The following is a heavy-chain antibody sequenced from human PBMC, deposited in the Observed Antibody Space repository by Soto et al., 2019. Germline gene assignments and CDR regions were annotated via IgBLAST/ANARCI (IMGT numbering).Heavy chain of an antibody. CDR3: ARDRVGGKQQLIGRYYYYGMDV. CDR1: GVTVSSNY. J-gene: IGHJ6*02. V-gene: IGHV3-53*01. Sequence: GGSLRLSCAASGVTVSSNYMSWVRQAPGKGLEWVSVIYSGGSTYYADSVKGRFTISRDNSKNTLYLQMNSLRAEDTAVYYCARDRVGGKQQLIGRYYYYGMDVWGQGTTVTVSS. CDR2: IYSGGST. D-gene: IGHD6-13*01.